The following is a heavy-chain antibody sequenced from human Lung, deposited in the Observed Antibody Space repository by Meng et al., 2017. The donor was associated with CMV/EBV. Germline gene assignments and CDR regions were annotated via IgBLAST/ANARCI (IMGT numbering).Heavy chain of an antibody. J-gene: IGHJ6*02. CDR2: INPSDRWT. D-gene: IGHD1-14*01. CDR1: GYTFTSYN. CDR3: ARAGVLPSDPTANRYYGLDV. V-gene: IGHV1-46*01. Sequence: ASXXVSXKASGYTFTSYNMHWVRQAPGQGLEWMGMINPSDRWTTYAQRFQGRVTMTTDTSTSTVYMELSSLRSDDTAVYYCARAGVLPSDPTANRYYGLDVWXQGTXVNGAS.